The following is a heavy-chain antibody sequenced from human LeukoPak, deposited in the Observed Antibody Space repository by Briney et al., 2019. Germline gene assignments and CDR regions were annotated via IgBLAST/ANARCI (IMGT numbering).Heavy chain of an antibody. CDR3: ARRAFGGSGPDFGVDR. Sequence: GGSLRLSCAASGFTFSSYGMHWVRQAPGKGLEWVAFIRYDGSSKYYADSVKGRFTISRDNSKNTLYLQMNSLRTEDTAVYYWARRAFGGSGPDFGVDRWGQGTLVTVSS. CDR2: IRYDGSSK. CDR1: GFTFSSYG. D-gene: IGHD6-19*01. J-gene: IGHJ5*02. V-gene: IGHV3-30*02.